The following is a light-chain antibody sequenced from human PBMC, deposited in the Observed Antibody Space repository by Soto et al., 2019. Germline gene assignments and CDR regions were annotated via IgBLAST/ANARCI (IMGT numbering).Light chain of an antibody. CDR3: QQYGSSLFT. Sequence: EIVLTQSPGTLSLSPGERATLSCRASQSVSSIYLAWYQQKPGQAPRLLIYGASSRATGIPDRFSGSGSGTDFTLTISRLEPEDFVVYYCQQYGSSLFTFGPGTKVDIK. V-gene: IGKV3-20*01. J-gene: IGKJ3*01. CDR2: GAS. CDR1: QSVSSIY.